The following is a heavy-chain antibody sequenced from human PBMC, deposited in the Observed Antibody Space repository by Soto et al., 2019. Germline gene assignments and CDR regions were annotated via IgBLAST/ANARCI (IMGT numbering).Heavy chain of an antibody. V-gene: IGHV4-39*07. Sequence: SETLSLTCTVSGGSISSSSYYWGWIRQPPGKGLEWIGNVYYGGSTYYNPSLKSRVTISVETSKSQFSLKLSSVTAADTAVYYCAREVISSSSAYYYYMDVWGKGTTVTVSS. J-gene: IGHJ6*03. CDR3: AREVISSSSAYYYYMDV. CDR2: VYYGGST. CDR1: GGSISSSSYY. D-gene: IGHD6-6*01.